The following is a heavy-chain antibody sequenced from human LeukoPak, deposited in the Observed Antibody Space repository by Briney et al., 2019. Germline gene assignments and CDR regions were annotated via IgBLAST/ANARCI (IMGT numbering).Heavy chain of an antibody. V-gene: IGHV4-59*01. J-gene: IGHJ4*02. Sequence: SETLSLTCTVSGGSISGYYWNWIRQPPGKGLEWIGYIYYSGSTNYNPSLKSRVTISVDTSKNQFSLKLSSVTAADTAVYYCARGRDGYIFDYWGQGTLVTVSS. D-gene: IGHD5-24*01. CDR2: IYYSGST. CDR1: GGSISGYY. CDR3: ARGRDGYIFDY.